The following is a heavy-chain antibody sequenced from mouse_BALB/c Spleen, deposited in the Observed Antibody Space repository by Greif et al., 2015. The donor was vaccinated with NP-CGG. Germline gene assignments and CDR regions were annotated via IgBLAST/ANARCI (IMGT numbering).Heavy chain of an antibody. CDR1: GYTFTSYR. V-gene: IGHV1-4*01. Sequence: VQLQESGAELAKPGASVKMSCKASGYTFTSYRMHWVKQRPGQGLERIGYINPSTGYTEYNQKFKDKATLTADKSSSTAYMQLSSLTSEDSAVYYCARRGDYDGFDYWGQGTTLTVSS. J-gene: IGHJ2*01. CDR2: INPSTGYT. D-gene: IGHD2-4*01. CDR3: ARRGDYDGFDY.